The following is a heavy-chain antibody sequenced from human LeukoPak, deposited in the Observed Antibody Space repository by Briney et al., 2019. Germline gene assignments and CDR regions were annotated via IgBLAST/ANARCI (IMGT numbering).Heavy chain of an antibody. Sequence: SETLSLTCSVSGYSISSGYYWGWIRQAPGKGLEWIGNLYHSGSTYYNPSLKSRVSISVDTSKNQFSLKLSSVTAADTAVYYCARESGVFRFDPWGQGTLVTVSS. J-gene: IGHJ5*02. CDR3: ARESGVFRFDP. CDR1: GYSISSGYY. V-gene: IGHV4-38-2*02. D-gene: IGHD7-27*01. CDR2: LYHSGST.